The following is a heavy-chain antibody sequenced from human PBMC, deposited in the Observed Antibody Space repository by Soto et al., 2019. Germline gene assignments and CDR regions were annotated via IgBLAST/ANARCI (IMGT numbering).Heavy chain of an antibody. CDR2: ISGSGGNT. Sequence: EVQLLESGGGLVQPGGSLRLSCAASGFSFSSYAMIWVRQAPGKGLEWVSAISGSGGNTHYADSVKGRFTISRDNSKNTVYLQMNSLRVEDTAVYHCANGADYFHSNGNHLEYFQYGGQGTLVPVSS. J-gene: IGHJ1*01. CDR1: GFSFSSYA. D-gene: IGHD3-22*01. CDR3: ANGADYFHSNGNHLEYFQY. V-gene: IGHV3-23*01.